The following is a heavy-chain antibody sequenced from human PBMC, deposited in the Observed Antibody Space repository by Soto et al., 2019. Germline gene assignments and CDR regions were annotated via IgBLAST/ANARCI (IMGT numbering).Heavy chain of an antibody. CDR3: ARERAYSFDSSGYFGGFYFDY. V-gene: IGHV1-2*06. D-gene: IGHD3-22*01. CDR2: INPNTGDT. J-gene: IGHJ4*02. Sequence: ASVKVSCKASGYTFTDYHIHWVRQAPGQGLEWLARINPNTGDTNSAQNFQGRVSVAWDSSTSTAYMELSSLTSDDTAAYYCARERAYSFDSSGYFGGFYFDYWGRGTLVTVSS. CDR1: GYTFTDYH.